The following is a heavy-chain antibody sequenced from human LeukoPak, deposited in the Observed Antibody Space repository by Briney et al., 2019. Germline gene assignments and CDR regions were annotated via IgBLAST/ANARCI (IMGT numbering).Heavy chain of an antibody. Sequence: ASVKVSCKASGYTFTSYGISWVRQAPGQGLEWMGWISAYNGNTNYAQKLQGRVTMTTDTSTSTAYMELRSLRSDDTAVYYCARDREGATRIRSCDYWGQGTLVTVSS. D-gene: IGHD1-26*01. CDR2: ISAYNGNT. V-gene: IGHV1-18*01. CDR1: GYTFTSYG. CDR3: ARDREGATRIRSCDY. J-gene: IGHJ4*02.